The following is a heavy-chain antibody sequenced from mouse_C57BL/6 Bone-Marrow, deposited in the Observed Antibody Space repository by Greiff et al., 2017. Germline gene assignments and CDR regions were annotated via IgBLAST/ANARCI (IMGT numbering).Heavy chain of an antibody. CDR3: AREGMSTTAYYYAMDY. V-gene: IGHV1-12*01. D-gene: IGHD2-4*01. CDR1: GYTFTSYN. CDR2: IYPGNGDT. Sequence: QVQLKESGAELVRPGASVKMSCKASGYTFTSYNMHWVKQTPRQGLEWIGAIYPGNGDTSYNQKFKGKATLTVDKSSSTAYMQLSSLTSEDTAVYFCAREGMSTTAYYYAMDYWGRGTSVTVSS. J-gene: IGHJ4*01.